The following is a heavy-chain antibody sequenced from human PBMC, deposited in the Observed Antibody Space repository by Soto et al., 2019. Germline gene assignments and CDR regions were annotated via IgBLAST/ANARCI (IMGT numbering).Heavy chain of an antibody. CDR2: IYTSATT. CDR3: ARGRYCLTGRCFPNWFDS. V-gene: IGHV4-30-4*01. J-gene: IGHJ5*01. D-gene: IGHD7-27*01. CDR1: GDSIPNRDYF. Sequence: SETLSLTCSVPGDSIPNRDYFWAWIRQPPGQALEYIGYIYTSATTCYNPSFESRVASSVDTSKSQFSLNVTSVTAADTTVYFCARGRYCLTGRCFPNWFDSWGQGALVTVSS.